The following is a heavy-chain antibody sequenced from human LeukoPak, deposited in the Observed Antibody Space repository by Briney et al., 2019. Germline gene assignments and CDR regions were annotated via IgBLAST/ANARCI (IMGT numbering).Heavy chain of an antibody. CDR2: INWSGVST. Sequence: EGSLRLSCAVSGFTFNDYAMHWVRQVPGKGLEWVSLINWSGVSTYYADSVKGRFTISRDNNKDSLFLQMSSLRPEDTALYYCAKDSDSSGFFEPPDFWGRGTLVTVSS. CDR3: AKDSDSSGFFEPPDF. D-gene: IGHD3-22*01. CDR1: GFTFNDYA. V-gene: IGHV3-43D*03. J-gene: IGHJ4*02.